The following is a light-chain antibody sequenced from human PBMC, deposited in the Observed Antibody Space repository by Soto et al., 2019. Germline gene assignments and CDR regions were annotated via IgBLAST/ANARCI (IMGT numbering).Light chain of an antibody. J-gene: IGKJ4*01. CDR3: QQYDNLLAPN. V-gene: IGKV1-5*01. CDR2: HAS. Sequence: DIQMTQSPSSLSASVGDRVTITCRASQSISNWLAWYQQKPGTAPKVLIYHASNLQSGVPSRFSGSGSGTEFTLTISSLQPEDFATYFCQQYDNLLAPNFGRGTKVDIK. CDR1: QSISNW.